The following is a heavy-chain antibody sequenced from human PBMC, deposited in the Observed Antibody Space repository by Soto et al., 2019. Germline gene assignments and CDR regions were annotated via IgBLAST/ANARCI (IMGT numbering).Heavy chain of an antibody. Sequence: GGSLRLSCAASGFTFSTYGMHWVRQAPGKGLEWVADISYDGNNKYYADSVKGRFTISRDNSRNRLYLQMNSLRGEGTAVYYCAKEDASVPGTFDYWGQGALVTVSS. CDR2: ISYDGNNK. V-gene: IGHV3-30*18. CDR3: AKEDASVPGTFDY. CDR1: GFTFSTYG. J-gene: IGHJ4*02. D-gene: IGHD6-19*01.